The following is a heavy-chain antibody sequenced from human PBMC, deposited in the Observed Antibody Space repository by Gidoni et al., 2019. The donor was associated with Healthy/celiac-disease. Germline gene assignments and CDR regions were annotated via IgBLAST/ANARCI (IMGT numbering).Heavy chain of an antibody. CDR1: GFTVSSYA. V-gene: IGHV3-23*01. Sequence: EVQLLESGGGVVQPGGSLRLSWAAAGFTVSSYAISWVRQAPGKGLEWVSAISGIGGIPYYADSVKGRFTISRDNSKNTLYLQMNSLRAEDTAVYYCAKDRSGYSYGYVDYWGQGTLVTVSS. CDR2: ISGIGGIP. CDR3: AKDRSGYSYGYVDY. D-gene: IGHD5-18*01. J-gene: IGHJ4*02.